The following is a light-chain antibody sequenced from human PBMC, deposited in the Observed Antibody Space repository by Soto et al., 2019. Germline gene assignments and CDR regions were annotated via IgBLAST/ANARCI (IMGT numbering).Light chain of an antibody. V-gene: IGKV3-20*01. J-gene: IGKJ3*01. CDR3: QQYGSSPFT. CDR1: QSVSSSY. Sequence: EIVLTQSPGTLSWSPGERATLSCRASQSVSSSYLAWYQQKPGQAPRLLIYGASIRATGIPDRFSGSVSGTDFTLTISRLEPEEFAVYYCQQYGSSPFTFGPGTKVDIK. CDR2: GAS.